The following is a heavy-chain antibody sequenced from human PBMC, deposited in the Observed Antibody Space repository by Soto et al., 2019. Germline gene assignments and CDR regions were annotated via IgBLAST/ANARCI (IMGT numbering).Heavy chain of an antibody. CDR2: ISYDGTNR. V-gene: IGHV3-30-3*01. D-gene: IGHD4-17*01. Sequence: QVHLVESGGGVVQPGRSLRLSCAASGLTFGNYAMHWVRQAPGKGLEWVAFISYDGTNRCYPDSVKGRFTISRDNSKNTLYLQMNSLKTEDTAVYYCARESSSTVTTGGGGSAKDYWGQGTLVTVSS. J-gene: IGHJ4*02. CDR3: ARESSSTVTTGGGGSAKDY. CDR1: GLTFGNYA.